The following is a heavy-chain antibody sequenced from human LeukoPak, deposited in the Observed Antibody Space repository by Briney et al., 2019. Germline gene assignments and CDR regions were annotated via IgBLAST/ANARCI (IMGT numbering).Heavy chain of an antibody. CDR3: ARGPLHDYGDI. V-gene: IGHV1-46*01. Sequence: ASVKVSCKACGYTFTSYYMHWVRQAPGQGLEWMGIINPSGGSTSYAQEFQGRVTMTRDTSTSTVYMELSSLRSEDTAVYYCARGPLHDYGDIWGQGTMVTVSS. D-gene: IGHD4-17*01. J-gene: IGHJ3*02. CDR2: INPSGGST. CDR1: GYTFTSYY.